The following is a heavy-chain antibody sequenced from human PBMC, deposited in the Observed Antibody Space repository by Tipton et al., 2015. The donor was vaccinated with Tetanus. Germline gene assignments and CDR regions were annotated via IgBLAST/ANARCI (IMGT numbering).Heavy chain of an antibody. CDR3: AGPALLSPYGLDI. J-gene: IGHJ3*02. V-gene: IGHV3-11*01. D-gene: IGHD3-10*01. CDR2: ITGGGSSI. Sequence: GSLRLSCAASGFTFSDYYMTWIRQAPGKGLEWVSYITGGGSSIYYADSVKGRFTISRDNAKNSLYLQMNSLRVEDTAVYYCAGPALLSPYGLDIWGQGTMVTVSS. CDR1: GFTFSDYY.